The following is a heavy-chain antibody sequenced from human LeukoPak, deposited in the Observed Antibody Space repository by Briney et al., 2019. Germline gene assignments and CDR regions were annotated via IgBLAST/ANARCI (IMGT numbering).Heavy chain of an antibody. J-gene: IGHJ4*02. CDR3: AGDSYGFDY. CDR1: GGSISSYY. CDR2: IYYTEST. Sequence: SETLSLTCTVSGGSISSYYWSWIRQPPGKGLEWIGYIYYTESTSYNPSLKSRVTISVDTSKNQFSLKLTSVTTADTAVYFCAGDSYGFDYWGQGILVTVSS. D-gene: IGHD5-18*01. V-gene: IGHV4-59*01.